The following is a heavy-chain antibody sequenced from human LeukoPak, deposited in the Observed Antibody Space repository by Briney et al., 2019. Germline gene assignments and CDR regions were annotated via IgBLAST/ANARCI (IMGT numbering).Heavy chain of an antibody. D-gene: IGHD2-2*01. J-gene: IGHJ4*02. CDR1: GGSFSGYY. CDR3: ARTRLGYCSSTSCYGPFDY. CDR2: INYSEST. V-gene: IGHV4-34*01. Sequence: SETLSLTCAVYGGSFSGYYWSWIRQPPGKGLEGMGEINYSESTNYNPSFKSRVTISVDTSKNQFSLKLSSVTAADTAVYYCARTRLGYCSSTSCYGPFDYWGQGTLVTVSS.